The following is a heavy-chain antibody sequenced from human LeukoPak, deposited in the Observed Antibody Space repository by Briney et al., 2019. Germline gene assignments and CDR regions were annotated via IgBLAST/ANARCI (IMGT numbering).Heavy chain of an antibody. CDR2: INPNSGGT. D-gene: IGHD6-13*01. Sequence: GASVKVSCKASGYTFTGYYMHWVRQGPGQGLEWMGWINPNSGGTNYAQKFQGRVTMTRDTSISTAYMELRRLRSDHTAVYYCANLGKGSRSNLKAFDIWGQGTMVTLSS. CDR3: ANLGKGSRSNLKAFDI. V-gene: IGHV1-2*02. CDR1: GYTFTGYY. J-gene: IGHJ3*02.